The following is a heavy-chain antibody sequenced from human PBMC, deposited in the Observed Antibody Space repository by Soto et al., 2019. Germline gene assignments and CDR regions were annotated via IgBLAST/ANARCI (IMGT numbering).Heavy chain of an antibody. CDR3: AIGSGTGAFDL. Sequence: QVQLVESGGGVVQPGRSLRLSCAASGFTFSSYGMHWVRQAPGKGLEWVAVIWYDGSNKYYADSVKGRFTISRDNSKNTLYLQMNSLRAEDTAVYYCAIGSGTGAFDLWGQGTMVTVSS. CDR2: IWYDGSNK. V-gene: IGHV3-33*01. J-gene: IGHJ3*01. CDR1: GFTFSSYG. D-gene: IGHD1-26*01.